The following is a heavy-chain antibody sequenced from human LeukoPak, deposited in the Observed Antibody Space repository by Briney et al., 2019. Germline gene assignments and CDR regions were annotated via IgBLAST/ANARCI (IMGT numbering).Heavy chain of an antibody. CDR1: GGSFSGYY. V-gene: IGHV4-34*01. J-gene: IGHJ4*02. Sequence: SETLSLTCAVYGGSFSGYYWSWIRQPPGKGLEWIGEINHSGSTNYNPSLKSRVTTSVDTSKNQFSLKLSSVTAADTAVYYCARKRGSGSPYDYWGQGTLVTVSS. D-gene: IGHD3-10*01. CDR2: INHSGST. CDR3: ARKRGSGSPYDY.